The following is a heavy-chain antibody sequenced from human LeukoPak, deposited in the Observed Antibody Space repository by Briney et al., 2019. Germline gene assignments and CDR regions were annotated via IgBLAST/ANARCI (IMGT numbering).Heavy chain of an antibody. CDR3: ATVDGSGSRYDAFDI. J-gene: IGHJ3*02. Sequence: ASVKVSCKVSGYTLTELSMHWVRQAPGKGLEWMGGFDPEDGETIYAQKFQGRVTMTEDISTDTAYMELSSLRSEDTAVYYCATVDGSGSRYDAFDIWGQGTMVTVSS. D-gene: IGHD3-10*01. V-gene: IGHV1-24*01. CDR2: FDPEDGET. CDR1: GYTLTELS.